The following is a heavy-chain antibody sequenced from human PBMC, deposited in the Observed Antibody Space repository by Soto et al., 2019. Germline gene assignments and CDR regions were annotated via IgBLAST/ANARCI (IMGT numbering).Heavy chain of an antibody. CDR2: IIANGGT. CDR3: AKGYTVAADPSSVILFDY. V-gene: IGHV3-23*01. D-gene: IGHD2-15*01. Sequence: GESLKISCAASGFTFNHYDMSWVRQAPGKGLEWVSIIIANGGTFYADSVKGRFTISRDNSKNTVYLQMSSLRVEDTAIYYCAKGYTVAADPSSVILFDYWGQGALVTVSS. J-gene: IGHJ4*02. CDR1: GFTFNHYD.